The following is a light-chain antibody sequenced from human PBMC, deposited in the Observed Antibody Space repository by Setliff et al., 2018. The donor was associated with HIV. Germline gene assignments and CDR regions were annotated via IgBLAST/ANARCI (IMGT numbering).Light chain of an antibody. CDR3: SSYSINSTPYV. CDR1: SSDVGAYNY. Sequence: QSALTQPASVSGSPGQPITISCTGTSSDVGAYNYVSWYQQHPGKAPQLLIYEVTNRPSGVSNRFSGSKSGNTASLTISGLQAEDEADYYCSSYSINSTPYVFGTGTKVTVL. V-gene: IGLV2-14*01. J-gene: IGLJ1*01. CDR2: EVT.